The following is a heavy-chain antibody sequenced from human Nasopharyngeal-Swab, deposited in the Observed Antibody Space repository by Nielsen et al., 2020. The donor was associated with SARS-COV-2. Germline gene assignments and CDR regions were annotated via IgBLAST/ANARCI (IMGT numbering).Heavy chain of an antibody. V-gene: IGHV3-64D*06. D-gene: IGHD6-25*01. Sequence: WIRQPPGKGLEYVSAISSNGGSTYYADSVKGRFTISRDNSKNTLYLQMSSLRAEDTAVYYCVEGSGLSGCLGYWGQGTLVTVSS. CDR2: ISSNGGST. J-gene: IGHJ4*02. CDR3: VEGSGLSGCLGY.